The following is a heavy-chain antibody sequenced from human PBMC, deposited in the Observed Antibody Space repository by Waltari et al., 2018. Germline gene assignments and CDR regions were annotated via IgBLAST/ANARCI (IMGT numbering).Heavy chain of an antibody. V-gene: IGHV3-64*01. D-gene: IGHD6-13*01. Sequence: EVQLVESGGGLVQPGGYLRLSCAASGFTFSSYAMHWVRQAPGKGLEYVSAISSNGGSTYYANSVKGRFTISRDNSKNTLYLQMGSLRAEDMAVYYCARDFSSSWYRGGAFDYWGQGTLVTVSS. CDR1: GFTFSSYA. CDR2: ISSNGGST. J-gene: IGHJ4*02. CDR3: ARDFSSSWYRGGAFDY.